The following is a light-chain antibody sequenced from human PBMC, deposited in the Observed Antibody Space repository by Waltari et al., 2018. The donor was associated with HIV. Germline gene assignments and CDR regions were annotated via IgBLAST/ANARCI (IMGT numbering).Light chain of an antibody. CDR2: SNN. V-gene: IGLV1-44*01. J-gene: IGLJ1*01. CDR3: AAWDDSLKGGA. CDR1: TSNIGGNT. Sequence: QSVLAQPPSASGTPGQRVTISCSGSTSNIGGNTVSWYQQLPGTAPKLLIYSNNARPSGFPVQLSGSPSGTSASLVISGLQSEDEADYYCAAWDDSLKGGAFGTGTKVTVL.